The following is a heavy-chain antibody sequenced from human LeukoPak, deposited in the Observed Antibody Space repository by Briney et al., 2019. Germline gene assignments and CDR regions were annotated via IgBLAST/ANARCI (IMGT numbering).Heavy chain of an antibody. CDR2: ISAYNGNT. J-gene: IGHJ4*02. CDR1: GYTFTSYG. Sequence: GASVKVSCKASGYTFTSYGISWVRQAPGQGLEWMGWISAYNGNTNYAQKLQGRVTMTTDTSTSTAYMELRSLRSDDTAVYYCAGVGCSSTSCPSPDYWGQGTLVTVSS. D-gene: IGHD2-2*01. CDR3: AGVGCSSTSCPSPDY. V-gene: IGHV1-18*01.